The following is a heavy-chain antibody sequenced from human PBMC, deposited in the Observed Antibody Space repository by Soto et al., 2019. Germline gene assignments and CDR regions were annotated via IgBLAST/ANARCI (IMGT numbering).Heavy chain of an antibody. J-gene: IGHJ6*02. D-gene: IGHD1-26*01. Sequence: SQTLSRTCAISVDSVSSTSAAWNFIKQSPSRGLEWLGRTFYRSKWYYDYAVSVKSRITINPDTSKNQFSLQLNSVTPEDTAVYYCSRRLKLGADYYGMDVWGQGTTVTVSS. CDR3: SRRLKLGADYYGMDV. V-gene: IGHV6-1*01. CDR2: TFYRSKWYY. CDR1: VDSVSSTSAA.